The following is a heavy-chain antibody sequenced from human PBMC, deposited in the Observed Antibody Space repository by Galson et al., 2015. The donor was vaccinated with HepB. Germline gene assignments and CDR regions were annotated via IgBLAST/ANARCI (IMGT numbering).Heavy chain of an antibody. CDR1: GGSINSYY. V-gene: IGHV4-59*08. Sequence: SETLSLTCTVSGGSINSYYWSWIRQPPGKGLEWIGYIYYSGSTNYNPSLKSRVTISVDTSKNQFSLKLSSVTAADTAVYYCARLTTRMGYGMDVWGQGTTVTVSS. J-gene: IGHJ6*02. CDR3: ARLTTRMGYGMDV. CDR2: IYYSGST. D-gene: IGHD4-17*01.